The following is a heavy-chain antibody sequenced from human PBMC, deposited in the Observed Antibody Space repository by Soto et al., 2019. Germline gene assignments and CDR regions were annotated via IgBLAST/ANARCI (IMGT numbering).Heavy chain of an antibody. Sequence: PSETLSLTCTVSGGSISSYYWSWIRQPPGKGLEWIGYIYYSGSTNYNPSLKSRVTISVDTSKNQFSLKLSSVTAADTAVYYCARWRDYNWFDPWGQGTLVTVSS. J-gene: IGHJ5*02. CDR2: IYYSGST. V-gene: IGHV4-59*08. CDR3: ARWRDYNWFDP. CDR1: GGSISSYY.